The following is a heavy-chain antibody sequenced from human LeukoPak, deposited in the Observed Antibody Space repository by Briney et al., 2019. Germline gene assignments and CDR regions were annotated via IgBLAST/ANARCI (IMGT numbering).Heavy chain of an antibody. CDR3: AGRWEVGGFDP. CDR2: INPSGGST. V-gene: IGHV1-46*01. Sequence: ASVKVSCKASGYSFTSYYMHWVRQAPGQGLEWMGIINPSGGSTSYAQKFQGRVTITADKSTSTAYMELSSLRSEDAAVYYCAGRWEVGGFDPWGQGTLVTVSS. D-gene: IGHD1-26*01. J-gene: IGHJ5*02. CDR1: GYSFTSYY.